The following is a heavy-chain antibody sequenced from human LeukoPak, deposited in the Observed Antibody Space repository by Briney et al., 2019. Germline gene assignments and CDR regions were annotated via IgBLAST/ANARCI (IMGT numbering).Heavy chain of an antibody. V-gene: IGHV3-30-3*01. CDR3: AREATVSKFDY. D-gene: IGHD4-17*01. J-gene: IGHJ4*02. CDR2: ISYDGSNN. CDR1: GFTFSSYA. Sequence: GRSLRLSCAASGFTFSSYAMHWVRQAPGKGLEWVAVISYDGSNNYYADSVKGRFTISRDNSKNTLYLQMNSLRPEDTAVYFCAREATVSKFDYWGQGTLVTVSS.